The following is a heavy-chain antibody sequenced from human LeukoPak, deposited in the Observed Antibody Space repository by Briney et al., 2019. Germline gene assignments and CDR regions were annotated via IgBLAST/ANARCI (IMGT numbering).Heavy chain of an antibody. V-gene: IGHV1-18*01. D-gene: IGHD2-2*01. Sequence: ASVKVSCKASGYSFTSYGLSWVRQAPGQGLEWMGWISAQSGDTDYAQNIQGRVTMTTDTSTSTAYLELRSLGSDDTAVYYCAKDHCSSTSCPFDYWGQGTLVTVSS. J-gene: IGHJ4*02. CDR2: ISAQSGDT. CDR1: GYSFTSYG. CDR3: AKDHCSSTSCPFDY.